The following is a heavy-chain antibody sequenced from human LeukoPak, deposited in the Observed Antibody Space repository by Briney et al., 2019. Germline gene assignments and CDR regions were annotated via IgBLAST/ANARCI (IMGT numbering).Heavy chain of an antibody. CDR3: ARRGSDYVWGSYRTHYFDY. CDR2: INHSGST. J-gene: IGHJ4*02. CDR1: GGPFSGYY. V-gene: IGHV4-34*01. Sequence: PSETLSLTCAVYGGPFSGYYWSWIRQPPGKGLEWIGEINHSGSTNYNPSLKSRVTISVDTSKNQFSLKLSSVTAADTAVYYCARRGSDYVWGSYRTHYFDYWGQGTLVTVSS. D-gene: IGHD3-16*02.